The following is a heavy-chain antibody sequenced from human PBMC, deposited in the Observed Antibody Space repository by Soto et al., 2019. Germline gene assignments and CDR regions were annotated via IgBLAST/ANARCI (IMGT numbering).Heavy chain of an antibody. CDR1: GGTFSSYT. D-gene: IGHD3-10*01. CDR2: IIPILGIA. V-gene: IGHV1-69*02. J-gene: IGHJ6*02. CDR3: AQGGLGYYGSGSYAYYYYGMDV. Sequence: VKVSCKASGGTFSSYTISWVRQAPGQGLEWMGRIIPILGIANYAQKFQGRVTITADKSTSTAYMELSSLRSEDTAVYYCAQGGLGYYGSGSYAYYYYGMDVWGQGTTVTVSS.